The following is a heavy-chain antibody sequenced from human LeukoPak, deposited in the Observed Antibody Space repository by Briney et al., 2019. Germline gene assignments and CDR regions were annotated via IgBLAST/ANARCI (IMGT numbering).Heavy chain of an antibody. CDR3: ARQRITMVRGVITD. J-gene: IGHJ4*02. D-gene: IGHD3-10*01. V-gene: IGHV4-31*03. Sequence: SQTLSLTCTVSGGSISSGGYYWSWIRQHPGKGLEWIGYIYYSGSTYYNPSLKSRVTISVDTSKNQFSLKLSSVTAADTAVYYCARQRITMVRGVITDWGQGTPVTVSS. CDR2: IYYSGST. CDR1: GGSISSGGYY.